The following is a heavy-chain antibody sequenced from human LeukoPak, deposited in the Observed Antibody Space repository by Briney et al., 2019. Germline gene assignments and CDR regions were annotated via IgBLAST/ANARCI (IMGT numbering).Heavy chain of an antibody. Sequence: SETLSLTCAVYGGSFNRYYWSWIRQPPGKGLEWIGEINHSGSTNYNPSLKSRVTISVDTSKNQFSLKLSSVTAADTAMYYCARGRTTLNYWGQGTLVTVSS. J-gene: IGHJ4*02. CDR2: INHSGST. CDR1: GGSFNRYY. D-gene: IGHD4-17*01. V-gene: IGHV4-34*01. CDR3: ARGRTTLNY.